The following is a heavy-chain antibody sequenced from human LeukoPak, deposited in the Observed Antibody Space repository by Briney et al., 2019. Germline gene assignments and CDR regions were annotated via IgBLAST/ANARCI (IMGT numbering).Heavy chain of an antibody. D-gene: IGHD3-22*01. CDR2: IKQDGSEK. CDR3: ASCPGYYDSSGFAFDI. J-gene: IGHJ3*02. CDR1: GFTFSSYW. Sequence: PGGSLRLSCAASGFTFSSYWMSWVRQAPGKGLEWVANIKQDGSEKYYVDSVKGRFTISRDNAKNSLYLQVNSLRAEDTAVYYCASCPGYYDSSGFAFDIWGQGTMVTVSS. V-gene: IGHV3-7*03.